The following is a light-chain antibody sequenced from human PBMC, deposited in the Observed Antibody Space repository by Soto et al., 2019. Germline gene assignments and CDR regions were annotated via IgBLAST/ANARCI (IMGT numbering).Light chain of an antibody. CDR1: QSISSW. CDR3: QQYNSYPVT. Sequence: DIQMTQSRTTLSASVGDRVTITCRASQSISSWLAWYQQKPGKAPKLLIYKASSLESGVPSRFSGSGSGTEFTLTISSLQPDDFATYYCQQYNSYPVTFGGGTKVEIK. V-gene: IGKV1-5*03. CDR2: KAS. J-gene: IGKJ4*01.